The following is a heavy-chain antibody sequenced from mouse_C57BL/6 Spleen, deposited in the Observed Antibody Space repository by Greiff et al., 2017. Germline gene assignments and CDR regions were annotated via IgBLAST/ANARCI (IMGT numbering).Heavy chain of an antibody. CDR3: AREVTTVVAHYYAMDY. V-gene: IGHV5-17*01. D-gene: IGHD1-1*01. CDR2: ISSGSSTI. CDR1: GFTFSDYG. J-gene: IGHJ4*01. Sequence: EVMLVESGGGLVKPGGSLKLSCAASGFTFSDYGMHWVRQAPEKGLEWVAYISSGSSTIYYADTVKGRFTISRDNAKNTLFLQMTSLRSEDTAMYYCAREVTTVVAHYYAMDYWGQGTSVTVSS.